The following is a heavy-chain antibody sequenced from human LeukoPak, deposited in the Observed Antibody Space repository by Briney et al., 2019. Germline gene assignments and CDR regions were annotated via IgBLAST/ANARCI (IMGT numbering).Heavy chain of an antibody. D-gene: IGHD6-13*01. CDR3: AKGRSSITWPELDN. J-gene: IGHJ4*02. CDR2: ISGSGGST. Sequence: GGSLTLSCAACGVTFRSYVMRWLGQAPGKGLEWVSAISGSGGSTYYADSVKGRFAISRDNSKNTLYLQMNSLRAEDTAVYYWAKGRSSITWPELDNWGQGTQVTVSS. CDR1: GVTFRSYV. V-gene: IGHV3-23*01.